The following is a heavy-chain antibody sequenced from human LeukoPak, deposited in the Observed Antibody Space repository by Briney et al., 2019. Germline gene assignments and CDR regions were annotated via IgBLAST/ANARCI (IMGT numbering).Heavy chain of an antibody. Sequence: SETLSLTCTVSGGSISSYYWSWIRQPPGKGLEWIGYIYYSGSTNYNPSLKSRVTISVDTSKNQFSLKLSSVTAADTAVYYCARGIYSYGYGDYYYYMDVWGKGTTVTISS. V-gene: IGHV4-59*01. CDR2: IYYSGST. CDR3: ARGIYSYGYGDYYYYMDV. CDR1: GGSISSYY. D-gene: IGHD5-18*01. J-gene: IGHJ6*03.